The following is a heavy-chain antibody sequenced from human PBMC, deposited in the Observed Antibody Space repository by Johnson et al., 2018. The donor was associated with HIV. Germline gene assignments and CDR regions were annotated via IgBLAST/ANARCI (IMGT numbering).Heavy chain of an antibody. V-gene: IGHV3-66*01. D-gene: IGHD5-24*01. Sequence: MQLVESGGGLVQPGGSLRLSCAASGLTVSSYYMTWVRQGPGKGLEWVSVINSGGSTYYADSVKGRFIMSRDNPKNTLYLQMNSLRAEDTAIYYCARACRDGYTCDVYDIWGQGTMVTVSS. CDR3: ARACRDGYTCDVYDI. J-gene: IGHJ3*02. CDR2: INSGGST. CDR1: GLTVSSYY.